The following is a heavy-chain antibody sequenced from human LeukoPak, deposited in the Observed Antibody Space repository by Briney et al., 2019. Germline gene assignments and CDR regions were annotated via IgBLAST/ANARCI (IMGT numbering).Heavy chain of an antibody. CDR3: AKDSAVAGPGPRRLMNYFDY. D-gene: IGHD6-19*01. J-gene: IGHJ4*02. CDR2: ISYDGSNK. V-gene: IGHV3-30*04. Sequence: PGGSLRLSCAASGFTFSSYAMHWVRQAPGKGLEWVAVISYDGSNKYYADSVKGRFTISRDNSKNTLYLQMNSLRAEDTAVYYCAKDSAVAGPGPRRLMNYFDYWGQGTLVTVSS. CDR1: GFTFSSYA.